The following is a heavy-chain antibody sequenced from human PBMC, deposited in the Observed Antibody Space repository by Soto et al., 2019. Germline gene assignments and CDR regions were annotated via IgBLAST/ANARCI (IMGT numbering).Heavy chain of an antibody. J-gene: IGHJ4*02. Sequence: EVQLLESGGGLVQPGGSLRLSCVASGFSFSSYAMVWVRQAPGKGLEWVSVISARGGSSYFADTVKGRLTISRDNSKNLLSLEMNSLRAEDTAIYFCAKGSIEYSASVDNWGQGTLVLVSS. CDR3: AKGSIEYSASVDN. D-gene: IGHD5-12*01. V-gene: IGHV3-23*01. CDR2: ISARGGSS. CDR1: GFSFSSYA.